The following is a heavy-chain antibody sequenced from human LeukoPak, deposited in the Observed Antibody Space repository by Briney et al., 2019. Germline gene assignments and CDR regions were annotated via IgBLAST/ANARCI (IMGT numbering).Heavy chain of an antibody. J-gene: IGHJ4*02. D-gene: IGHD4-17*01. CDR3: ATDVDYGDNAFDY. Sequence: ASMKVSCKASGYTFTSYYMHWVRQAPGQGLEWMGIINPSGGSTSYAQKFQGRVTMTEDTSTDTAYMELSSLRSEDTAVYYCATDVDYGDNAFDYWGQGTLVTVSS. CDR1: GYTFTSYY. V-gene: IGHV1-46*01. CDR2: INPSGGST.